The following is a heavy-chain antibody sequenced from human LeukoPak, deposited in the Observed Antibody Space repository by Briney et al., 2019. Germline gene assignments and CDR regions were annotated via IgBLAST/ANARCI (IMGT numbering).Heavy chain of an antibody. CDR2: IYYSGST. Sequence: SETLSLTCTVSGGSISSYYWSWIRQPPGKGLEWIGYIYYSGSTNYNPSLKSRVTISVDTSKNQFSLKLSSVTAADTAVYYCARDLTVGATPYWGQGTLVTVSS. V-gene: IGHV4-59*01. CDR3: ARDLTVGATPY. D-gene: IGHD1-26*01. CDR1: GGSISSYY. J-gene: IGHJ4*02.